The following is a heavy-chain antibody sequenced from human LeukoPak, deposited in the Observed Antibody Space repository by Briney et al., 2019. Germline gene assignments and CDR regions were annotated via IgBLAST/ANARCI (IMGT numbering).Heavy chain of an antibody. CDR3: ARGGDLGDIPFDY. Sequence: SETLSLTCTVSGGSISSGSYYWSWIRQPAGKGLEWIGRIYTSGSTNYNPSLKSRVTISVDTSKNQFSLKLSSVTAADTAVYYCARGGDLGDIPFDYWGQGTLVTVSS. CDR1: GGSISSGSYY. CDR2: IYTSGST. V-gene: IGHV4-61*02. D-gene: IGHD3-16*01. J-gene: IGHJ4*02.